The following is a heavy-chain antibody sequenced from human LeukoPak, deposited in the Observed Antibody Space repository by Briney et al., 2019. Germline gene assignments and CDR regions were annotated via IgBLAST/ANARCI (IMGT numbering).Heavy chain of an antibody. CDR1: GFTFSNYW. CDR2: IYSGGRT. Sequence: GGSLRLSCVVSGFTFSNYWMSWVRQAPGKGLEWVSVIYSGGRTYYADSVKGRFTISRDNSKNTLYLQMNSLRAEDTAMYYCARDPTSGWYFDYWGQGTLVTVSS. J-gene: IGHJ4*02. D-gene: IGHD6-19*01. CDR3: ARDPTSGWYFDY. V-gene: IGHV3-53*01.